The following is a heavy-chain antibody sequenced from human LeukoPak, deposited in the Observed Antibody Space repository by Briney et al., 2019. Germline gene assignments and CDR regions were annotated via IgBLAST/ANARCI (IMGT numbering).Heavy chain of an antibody. CDR3: ARQEYCSGGSCYTWFDP. CDR2: IYPADSDI. Sequence: RGESLKISCKGSGYSFTSYWIGWVRQMPGKGLEWMGIIYPADSDIRYSPSFQGQVTISADKSISTAYLQWSSLKASDTAMYYCARQEYCSGGSCYTWFDPWGQGTLVTVSS. CDR1: GYSFTSYW. D-gene: IGHD2-15*01. V-gene: IGHV5-51*01. J-gene: IGHJ5*02.